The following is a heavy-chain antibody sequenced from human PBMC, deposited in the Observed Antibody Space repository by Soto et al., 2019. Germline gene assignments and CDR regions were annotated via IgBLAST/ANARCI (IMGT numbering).Heavy chain of an antibody. CDR2: IKQDGSEK. V-gene: IGHV3-7*01. Sequence: PGGSLRLSCAASGFTFSSYWMSWVRQAPGKGLEWVANIKQDGSEKYYVDSVKGRFTISRDNAKNSLYLQMNSLRAEDTAVYYCARKTAGYCSGGSCYSDYWGQGTLVTVSS. CDR1: GFTFSSYW. D-gene: IGHD2-15*01. CDR3: ARKTAGYCSGGSCYSDY. J-gene: IGHJ4*02.